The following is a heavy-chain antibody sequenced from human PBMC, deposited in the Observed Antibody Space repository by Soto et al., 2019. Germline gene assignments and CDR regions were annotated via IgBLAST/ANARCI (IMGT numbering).Heavy chain of an antibody. CDR3: ARESEDLTSNFDY. CDR1: GFTFTRYS. CDR2: ISSTTNYI. Sequence: LRLSCVASGFTFTRYSMNWVRQAPGKGLEWVSSISSTTNYIYYGDSMKGRFTISRDNAKNSLYLEMNSLRAEDTAVYYCARESEDLTSNFDYWGQGTLVTVSS. J-gene: IGHJ4*02. V-gene: IGHV3-21*06.